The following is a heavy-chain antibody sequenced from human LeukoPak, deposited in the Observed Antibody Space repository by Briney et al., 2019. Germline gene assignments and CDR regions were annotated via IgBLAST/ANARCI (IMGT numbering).Heavy chain of an antibody. V-gene: IGHV1-69*13. D-gene: IGHD5/OR15-5a*01. CDR2: IIPIFGTA. CDR1: GGTFSSYA. J-gene: IGHJ3*02. CDR3: ASRSTVRSDDAFDI. Sequence: SVKVSCKASGGTFSSYAISWVRHAPGQGLEWVGGIIPIFGTANYAQKFQGRVTITADESTSTAYMELSSLRSEDTAVYYCASRSTVRSDDAFDIWGQGTMVTVSS.